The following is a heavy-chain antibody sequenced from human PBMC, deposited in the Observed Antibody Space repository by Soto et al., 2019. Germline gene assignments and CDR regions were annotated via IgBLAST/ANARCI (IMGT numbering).Heavy chain of an antibody. CDR1: GFMFSAYA. D-gene: IGHD6-19*01. Sequence: QVQLVEYGGGVVQPGASLRLSCTASGFMFSAYAMLWVRQAPGKGLEWVAAMSYDGTNTYYADSLKGRFTISRDNSKNTLFLQMSSLTADDSAVYYCARDPSPYTSGWYGIDFWGLGTLVTVSS. CDR2: MSYDGTNT. V-gene: IGHV3-30-3*01. CDR3: ARDPSPYTSGWYGIDF. J-gene: IGHJ4*01.